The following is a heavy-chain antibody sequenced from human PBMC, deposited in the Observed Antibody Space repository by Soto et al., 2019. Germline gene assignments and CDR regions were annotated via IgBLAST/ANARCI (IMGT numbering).Heavy chain of an antibody. CDR1: GFTVSSNY. CDR3: ASTPMGWYYDSSGYYYGIDY. V-gene: IGHV3-23*01. J-gene: IGHJ4*02. D-gene: IGHD3-22*01. CDR2: ISGSGGST. Sequence: GGSLRLSCAASGFTVSSNYMSWVRQAPGKGLEWVSAISGSGGSTYYADSVKGRFTISRDNSKNTLYLQMNSLRAEDTAVYYCASTPMGWYYDSSGYYYGIDYWGQGTLVTVSS.